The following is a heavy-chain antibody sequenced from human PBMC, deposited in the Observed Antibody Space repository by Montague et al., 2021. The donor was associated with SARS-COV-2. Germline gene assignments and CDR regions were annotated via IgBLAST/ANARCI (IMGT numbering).Heavy chain of an antibody. D-gene: IGHD6-19*01. J-gene: IGHJ4*02. CDR1: GASISSHEW. CDR3: ERVCPSAWRQLDC. V-gene: IGHV4-4*02. Sequence: SETLSLTCAVSGASISSHEWWCWVRQPPGKGLVWLGEINCDGKTKYNTSSQSRLTMSVVKSTNQLSPRLTSVFAAATAVYYCERVCPSAWRQLDCWGQGILVTVSS. CDR2: INCDGKT.